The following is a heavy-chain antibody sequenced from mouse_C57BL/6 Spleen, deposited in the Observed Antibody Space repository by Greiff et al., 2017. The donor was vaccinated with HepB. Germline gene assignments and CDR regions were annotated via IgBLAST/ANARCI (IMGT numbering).Heavy chain of an antibody. CDR3: ARDAGIYYDYDGGDY. CDR2: ISYDGSN. CDR1: GYSITSGYY. V-gene: IGHV3-6*01. J-gene: IGHJ2*01. D-gene: IGHD2-4*01. Sequence: EVQLQESGPGLVKPSQSLSLTCSVTGYSITSGYYWNWIRQFPGNKLEWMGYISYDGSNNYNPSLKNRISITRDTSKNQFFLKLNSGTTEDTAKYYRARDAGIYYDYDGGDYWGQGTTLTVSS.